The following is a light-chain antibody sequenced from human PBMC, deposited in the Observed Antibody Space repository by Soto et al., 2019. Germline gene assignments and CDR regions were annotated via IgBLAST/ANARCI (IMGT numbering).Light chain of an antibody. J-gene: IGKJ4*01. CDR2: AAS. CDR1: QGISSY. CDR3: QQLNSYPLT. Sequence: IQLTQSPSSLSASVGDRVTITCRASQGISSYLAWYQQKPGKAPKLLIYAASTLQSGVPSRISGSGSGTDFTHNISSLQPEDFATYYCQQLNSYPLTFGGGTKVEIK. V-gene: IGKV1-9*01.